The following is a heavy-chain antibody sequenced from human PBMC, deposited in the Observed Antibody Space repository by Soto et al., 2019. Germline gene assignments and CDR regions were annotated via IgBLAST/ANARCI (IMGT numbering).Heavy chain of an antibody. Sequence: QVQLQESGPGLVKPSQTLSLTCTVSGGSISSGDYYWSWIRQPPGKGLEWIGYIYYSGSTYYNPAPKRRVTISVDTSKNQFSLKLSSVTAADTAVYYCARDGARDYYDSSGYYDYWGQGTLVTVSS. CDR3: ARDGARDYYDSSGYYDY. J-gene: IGHJ4*02. V-gene: IGHV4-30-4*01. D-gene: IGHD3-22*01. CDR2: IYYSGST. CDR1: GGSISSGDYY.